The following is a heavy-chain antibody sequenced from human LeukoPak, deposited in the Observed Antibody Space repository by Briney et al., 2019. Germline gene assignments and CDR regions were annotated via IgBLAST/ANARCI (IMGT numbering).Heavy chain of an antibody. V-gene: IGHV1-18*01. J-gene: IGHJ4*02. CDR3: AIIAAAGTVLEYFDY. CDR2: ISAYNGNT. D-gene: IGHD6-13*01. Sequence: ASVKVSCKASGYTFTSYGISWVRQAPGQGLEWMGWISAYNGNTNYAQKLQGRVTMTTDTSTSTAYMELRSLRSDDTAVYYCAIIAAAGTVLEYFDYWGQGTLVTVSS. CDR1: GYTFTSYG.